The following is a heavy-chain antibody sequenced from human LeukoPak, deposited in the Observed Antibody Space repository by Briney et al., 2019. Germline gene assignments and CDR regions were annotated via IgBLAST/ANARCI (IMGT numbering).Heavy chain of an antibody. D-gene: IGHD2-2*02. Sequence: SETLSLTCAVYGGSFSGYYWSWIRQPPGKGLEWIGEINHSGSTNYNPSLKSRVTISVDTSKNQFSLKLSSVTAADTAVYYCARLPAAIAGPDYWGQGTLVTVSS. CDR2: INHSGST. CDR1: GGSFSGYY. V-gene: IGHV4-34*01. J-gene: IGHJ4*02. CDR3: ARLPAAIAGPDY.